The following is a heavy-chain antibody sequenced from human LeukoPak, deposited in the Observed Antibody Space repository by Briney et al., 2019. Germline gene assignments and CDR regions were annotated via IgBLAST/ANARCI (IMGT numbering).Heavy chain of an antibody. Sequence: GGSLRLSCAASGFTFSSYAMNWVRQAPGKGLEWVSAIRNDGGSTYYADSVKGRLTMSRDNSKNTLYLQMNSLRAEDTAVYCCAKGYYGSGSSLPYGMDVWGQGTTVTVSS. CDR3: AKGYYGSGSSLPYGMDV. V-gene: IGHV3-23*01. CDR1: GFTFSSYA. D-gene: IGHD3-10*01. CDR2: IRNDGGST. J-gene: IGHJ6*02.